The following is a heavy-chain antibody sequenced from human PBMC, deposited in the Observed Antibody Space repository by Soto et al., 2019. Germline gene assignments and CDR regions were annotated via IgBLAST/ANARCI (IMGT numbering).Heavy chain of an antibody. CDR2: ISGYNGKT. J-gene: IGHJ5*02. Sequence: ASVKVSCKASGYTFSMYGITWVRQAPGQGLEWMGWISGYNGKTKYAEKVQGRVTMTTDTSTSTAYMELRSLGFDDTAAYYCARSPGAVGTSWLDPWGQGSLVTVSS. CDR3: ARSPGAVGTSWLDP. V-gene: IGHV1-18*01. CDR1: GYTFSMYG. D-gene: IGHD6-13*01.